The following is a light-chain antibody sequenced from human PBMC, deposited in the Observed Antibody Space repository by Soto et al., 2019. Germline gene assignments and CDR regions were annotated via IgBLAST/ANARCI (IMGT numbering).Light chain of an antibody. CDR2: DTS. J-gene: IGLJ2*01. CDR3: LLSYSSARPV. CDR1: TGAVTSGHY. V-gene: IGLV7-46*01. Sequence: QAVVTQEPSLTMSPGGTVTLTCGSSTGAVTSGHYASWFQQKPGQAPKTLIYDTSHKPPWTPARFSGSLLGGKAALTLSGAQPEDEADYYCLLSYSSARPVFGGGTKLTVL.